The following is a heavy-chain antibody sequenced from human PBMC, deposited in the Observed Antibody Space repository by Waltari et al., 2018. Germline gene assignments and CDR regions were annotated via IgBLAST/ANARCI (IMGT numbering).Heavy chain of an antibody. CDR3: ARGRGGGVGATAY. CDR2: INPNSGGT. Sequence: QVQLVQSGAEVKKPGASVKVSCKASGYTFTGYYMHWVRQAPGQGLEWMGWINPNSGGTNYAQKFQGRVTMTRDTSISTAYMELSRLRSADTAVYSWARGRGGGVGATAYWGQGTLVTVSS. CDR1: GYTFTGYY. V-gene: IGHV1-2*02. J-gene: IGHJ4*02. D-gene: IGHD1-26*01.